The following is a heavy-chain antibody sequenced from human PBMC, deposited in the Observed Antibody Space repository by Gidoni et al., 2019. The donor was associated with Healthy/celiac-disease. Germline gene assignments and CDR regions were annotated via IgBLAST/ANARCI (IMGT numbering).Heavy chain of an antibody. CDR1: GLPFSSSG. CDR2: ISYDGSNK. J-gene: IGHJ4*02. V-gene: IGHV3-30*18. D-gene: IGHD4-17*01. Sequence: QVQLVESGGGVVPPGRSLRLSCAASGLPFSSSGMHWVRQAPGKGLEWVAVISYDGSNKYYADSVKGRFTISRDNSKNTLYLQMNSLRAEDTAVYYCANGNYGDYGPDLPPGYWGQGTLVTVSS. CDR3: ANGNYGDYGPDLPPGY.